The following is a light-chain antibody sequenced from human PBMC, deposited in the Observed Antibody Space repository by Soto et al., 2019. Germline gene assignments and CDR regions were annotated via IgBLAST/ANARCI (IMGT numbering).Light chain of an antibody. CDR1: SSDVGSYNL. Sequence: QSALTQPASVSGSPGQSITISCTGTSSDVGSYNLVSWYQQHPGNAPKLMIYEVSKQPSGVSNRFSGSKSGNTASLTISGLQAEDEADYYCCSYAGSSTVVFGGGTQLTVL. V-gene: IGLV2-23*02. J-gene: IGLJ2*01. CDR3: CSYAGSSTVV. CDR2: EVS.